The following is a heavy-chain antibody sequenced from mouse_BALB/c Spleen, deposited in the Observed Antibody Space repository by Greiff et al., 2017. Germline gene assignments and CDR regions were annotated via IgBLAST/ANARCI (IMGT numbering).Heavy chain of an antibody. CDR2: IWAGGST. CDR1: GFSLTSYG. J-gene: IGHJ4*01. Sequence: VKLMESGPGLVAPSQSLSITCTASGFSLTSYGVHWVRQPPGKGLEWLGVIWAGGSTNYNSALMSRLSISKDNSKSQVFLKMNSLQTADTAMYYCARSILGNAMDYWGQGASVTDSS. V-gene: IGHV2-9*02. D-gene: IGHD2-3*01. CDR3: ARSILGNAMDY.